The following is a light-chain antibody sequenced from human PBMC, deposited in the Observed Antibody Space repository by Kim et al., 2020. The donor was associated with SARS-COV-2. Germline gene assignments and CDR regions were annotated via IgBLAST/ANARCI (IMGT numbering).Light chain of an antibody. Sequence: SSPGERATLSCRASQSVSSSYLAWYQQKPGQAPRLLIYGASSRATGIPDRFSGSGSGTDFTLTISRLEPEDFAVYYCQQYGSSAYTFGQGTKLEIK. CDR3: QQYGSSAYT. CDR1: QSVSSSY. CDR2: GAS. V-gene: IGKV3-20*01. J-gene: IGKJ2*01.